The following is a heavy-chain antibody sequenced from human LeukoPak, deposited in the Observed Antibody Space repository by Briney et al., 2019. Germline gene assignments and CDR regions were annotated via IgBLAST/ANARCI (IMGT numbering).Heavy chain of an antibody. CDR3: ARLRVGELWPDWFDP. V-gene: IGHV4-30-2*01. Sequence: SQTLSLTCTVSGGSISSGGYYWSWIRQPPGKGLEWIGYIYHSGSTYYNPSLKSRVTISVDRSKNQFSLKLSSVTAADTAVYYCARLRVGELWPDWFDPWGQGTLVTVSS. D-gene: IGHD1-26*01. CDR1: GGSISSGGYY. J-gene: IGHJ5*02. CDR2: IYHSGST.